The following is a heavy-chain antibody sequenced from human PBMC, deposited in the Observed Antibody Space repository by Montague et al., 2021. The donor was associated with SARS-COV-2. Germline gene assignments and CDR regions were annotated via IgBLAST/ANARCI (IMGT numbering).Heavy chain of an antibody. V-gene: IGHV4-59*08. J-gene: IGHJ4*02. Sequence: SETLSLTCTVSGGSISSHYWSWIRQPPGKGLEWIGYIYYSGSTNYNPSLKSRVTISVDTSKNQFSLKLSSVTAADTAVYYCARQSGRLWGIAVAGAFGYWGQGTLVTVSS. CDR1: GGSISSHY. CDR2: IYYSGST. CDR3: ARQSGRLWGIAVAGAFGY. D-gene: IGHD6-19*01.